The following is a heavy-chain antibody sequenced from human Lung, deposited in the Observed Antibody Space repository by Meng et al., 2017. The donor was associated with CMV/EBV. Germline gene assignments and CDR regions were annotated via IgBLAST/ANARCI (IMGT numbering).Heavy chain of an antibody. CDR2: INPNSGGT. Sequence: CKASGYTFNGYYIHWVRQAPGQGLEWMGWINPNSGGTNYAQKFQAKVTMTRETSISTAYMVLTRLRADDTAVYYCAMMDSTTGYSFAYWGQGTLVTVSS. J-gene: IGHJ4*02. CDR3: AMMDSTTGYSFAY. D-gene: IGHD6-13*01. CDR1: GYTFNGYY. V-gene: IGHV1-2*02.